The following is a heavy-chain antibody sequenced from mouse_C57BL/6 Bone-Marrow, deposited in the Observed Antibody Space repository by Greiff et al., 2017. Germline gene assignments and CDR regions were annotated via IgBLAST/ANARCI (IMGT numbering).Heavy chain of an antibody. V-gene: IGHV1-78*01. J-gene: IGHJ1*03. D-gene: IGHD2-1*01. CDR1: GYTFTDHT. CDR3: ARWGYYGNYVSYWYFDV. Sequence: QVQLQQSDAELVKPGASVKISCKVSGYTFTDHTIHWMKQRPEQGLEWIGYIYPRDGSTKYNEKFKGKATLTADKSSSTAYMQLNSLTSEDAAVYFCARWGYYGNYVSYWYFDVWGTGTTVTVSS. CDR2: IYPRDGST.